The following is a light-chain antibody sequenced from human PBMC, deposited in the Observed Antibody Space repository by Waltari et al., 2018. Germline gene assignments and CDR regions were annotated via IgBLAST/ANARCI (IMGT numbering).Light chain of an antibody. CDR1: QSISKY. V-gene: IGKV3-20*01. CDR2: HAA. J-gene: IGKJ1*01. Sequence: EIVLTQSPDTLSFSPGERATLSCRASQSISKYLAWYQQKPGQAPRLLIYHAASRSTSIPDRCSGSGSVTDFSLTINRLEPEDFAVYYCQHYVSLPATFGQGTKLEIK. CDR3: QHYVSLPAT.